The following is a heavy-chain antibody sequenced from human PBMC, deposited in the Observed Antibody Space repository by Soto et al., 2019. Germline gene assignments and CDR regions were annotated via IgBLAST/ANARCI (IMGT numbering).Heavy chain of an antibody. Sequence: GGSLRLSCTASGFTFGDYAMSWVRQAPGKGLEWVGFIRSKAYSGNTEYSAAVKVRFTISRDDSKSIAYLQMNSLKTADTAVYYWTRDLSTVEDAFDIWGQGTLVTVSS. CDR3: TRDLSTVEDAFDI. D-gene: IGHD7-27*01. CDR2: IRSKAYSGNT. J-gene: IGHJ3*02. CDR1: GFTFGDYA. V-gene: IGHV3-49*04.